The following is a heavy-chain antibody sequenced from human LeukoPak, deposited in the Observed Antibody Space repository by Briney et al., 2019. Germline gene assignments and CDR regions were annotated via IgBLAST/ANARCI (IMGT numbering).Heavy chain of an antibody. CDR3: ARDVAFYGSSWHNWFDP. CDR2: ISAYNGNT. J-gene: IGHJ5*02. D-gene: IGHD6-13*01. V-gene: IGHV1-18*01. Sequence: ASVKVSCKASGYTFTSYSMDWVRQAPGQGLEWMGWISAYNGNTNYAQNLQGRVTMTTDTSTNTAYMELRSLGSDDTAVYYCARDVAFYGSSWHNWFDPWGQGTLVTVSS. CDR1: GYTFTSYS.